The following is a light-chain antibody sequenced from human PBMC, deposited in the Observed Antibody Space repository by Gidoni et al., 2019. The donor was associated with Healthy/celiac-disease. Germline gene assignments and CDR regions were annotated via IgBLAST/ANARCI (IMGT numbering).Light chain of an antibody. Sequence: ATLSVSPGERATLSCRASQSVSSNLAWYQQKPGQAPRLLIYGASTRATGIPARFSGSGSGTEFTLTISSLQSEDFAVYYCQQYNNWPPIFGPGTKVDIK. V-gene: IGKV3-15*01. J-gene: IGKJ3*01. CDR3: QQYNNWPPI. CDR2: GAS. CDR1: QSVSSN.